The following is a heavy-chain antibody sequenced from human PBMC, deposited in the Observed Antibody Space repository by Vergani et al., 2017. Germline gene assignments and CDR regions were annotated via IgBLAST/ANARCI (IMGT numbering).Heavy chain of an antibody. J-gene: IGHJ4*02. CDR2: ISSSSSYI. CDR1: GFTFSSYA. Sequence: EVQLLESGGGLVQPGGSLRLSCAASGFTFSSYAMSWVRQAPGKGLEWVSAISSSSSYIYYADSVKGRFTISRDNAKNSLYLQMNSLRAEDTAVYYCARDREVRGVIILDYWGQGTLVTVSS. V-gene: IGHV3-21*01. D-gene: IGHD3-10*01. CDR3: ARDREVRGVIILDY.